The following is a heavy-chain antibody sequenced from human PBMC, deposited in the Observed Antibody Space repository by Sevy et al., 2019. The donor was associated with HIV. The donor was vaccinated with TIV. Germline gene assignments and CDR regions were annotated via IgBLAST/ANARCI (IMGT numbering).Heavy chain of an antibody. Sequence: GGSLRLSCAASGFTFSSYWMSWVRQAPGKGLEWVANIKQDGSEKYYVDSVKGRFTISRDNAKNSLYLQMNSLRAEDTAVYYCARARRMLEWDLRDWGQGTLVTVSS. CDR2: IKQDGSEK. D-gene: IGHD2-15*01. CDR1: GFTFSSYW. J-gene: IGHJ4*02. V-gene: IGHV3-7*01. CDR3: ARARRMLEWDLRD.